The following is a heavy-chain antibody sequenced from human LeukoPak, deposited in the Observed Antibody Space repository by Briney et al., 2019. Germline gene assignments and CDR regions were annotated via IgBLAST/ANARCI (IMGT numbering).Heavy chain of an antibody. D-gene: IGHD4-11*01. V-gene: IGHV3-48*03. CDR1: GFTFIDFA. CDR3: ARSAYAYSFDY. Sequence: PGGSLHLPRAASGFTFIDFAVNWVGQAPGKGLEWVSYISGSGTTIYYADSVKGRFAISRDNVKNSLSLQMNSLRAEDTAVYYCARSAYAYSFDYWGQG. J-gene: IGHJ1*01. CDR2: ISGSGTTI.